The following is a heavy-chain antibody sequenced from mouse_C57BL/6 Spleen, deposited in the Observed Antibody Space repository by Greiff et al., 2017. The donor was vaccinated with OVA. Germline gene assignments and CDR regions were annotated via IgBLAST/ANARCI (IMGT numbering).Heavy chain of an antibody. CDR3: ARDSWAHYFDY. D-gene: IGHD3-1*01. Sequence: EVKLLESGPGLVKPSQSLSLTCSVTGYSITSGYYWNWIRQFPGNKLEWMGYISYDGSNNYNPSLKNRISITRDTSKNQFFLKLNSVTTEDTATYYCARDSWAHYFDYWGQGTTLTVSS. CDR1: GYSITSGYY. CDR2: ISYDGSN. J-gene: IGHJ2*01. V-gene: IGHV3-6*01.